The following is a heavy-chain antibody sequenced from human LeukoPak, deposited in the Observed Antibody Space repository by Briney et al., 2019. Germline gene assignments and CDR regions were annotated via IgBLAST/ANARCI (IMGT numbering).Heavy chain of an antibody. V-gene: IGHV4-39*01. CDR3: AGTGGSGSYYYTAY. D-gene: IGHD1-26*01. CDR2: IYYSGST. Sequence: SETLSLTCTVSGGSISSSSYYWGWIRQPPGKGLEGLGSIYYSGSTYYNPSLKSRVTISVDTSKNQFSLKLSSVTAADTAVYYCAGTGGSGSYYYTAYWGQGTLVTVSS. J-gene: IGHJ4*02. CDR1: GGSISSSSYY.